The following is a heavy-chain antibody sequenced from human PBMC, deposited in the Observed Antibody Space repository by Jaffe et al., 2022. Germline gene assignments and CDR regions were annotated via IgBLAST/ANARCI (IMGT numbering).Heavy chain of an antibody. CDR1: GFTFSSYW. V-gene: IGHV3-7*01. CDR2: IKQDGSEK. CDR3: ARDPRGVPGGHWYFDL. D-gene: IGHD1-1*01. J-gene: IGHJ2*01. Sequence: EVQLVESGGGLVQPGGSLRLSCAASGFTFSSYWMSWVRQAPGKGLEWVANIKQDGSEKYYVDSVKGRFTISRDNAKNSLYLQMNSLRAEDTAVYYCARDPRGVPGGHWYFDLWGRGTLVTVSS.